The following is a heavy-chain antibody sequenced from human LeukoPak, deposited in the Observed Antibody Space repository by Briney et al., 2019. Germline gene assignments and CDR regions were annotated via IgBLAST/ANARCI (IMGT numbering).Heavy chain of an antibody. Sequence: GGSLRLSCAASGFPFRDYYMTWIRQAPGKGLEWISYISRSGDTLYYADSVEGRFTISRDNAKNSLFLQMNSLRADDTAVYYCAREVVIFPDYYYYGMDVWGQGTTVTVSS. J-gene: IGHJ6*02. D-gene: IGHD2/OR15-2a*01. CDR3: AREVVIFPDYYYYGMDV. CDR2: ISRSGDTL. V-gene: IGHV3-11*01. CDR1: GFPFRDYY.